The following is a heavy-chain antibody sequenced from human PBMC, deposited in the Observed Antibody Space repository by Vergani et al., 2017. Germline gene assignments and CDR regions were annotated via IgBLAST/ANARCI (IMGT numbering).Heavy chain of an antibody. J-gene: IGHJ1*01. CDR3: ARDPLEWLFTAEYFQH. CDR1: GGTFSSYA. Sequence: QVQLVQSGAEVKKPGASVKVSCKASGGTFSSYAISWVRQAPGQGLEWMGRIIPILGIANYAQKFQGRVTITADKSTSTAYMELSSLRSEDTAVYYCARDPLEWLFTAEYFQHWGQGTLVTVSS. CDR2: IIPILGIA. V-gene: IGHV1-69*04. D-gene: IGHD3-3*01.